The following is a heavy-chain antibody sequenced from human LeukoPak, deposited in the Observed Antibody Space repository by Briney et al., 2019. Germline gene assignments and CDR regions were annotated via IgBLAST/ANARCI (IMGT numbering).Heavy chain of an antibody. CDR3: ARVVGATNLLFFDY. V-gene: IGHV1-18*01. Sequence: AASVKVSCKASGYTFTSYGISWVRQAPGQGLEWMGWISAYNGNTNYAQKLQGRVTMTTDTSTSTAYMELRSLRSDDTAVYYCARVVGATNLLFFDYWGQGTLVTVSS. D-gene: IGHD1-26*01. CDR1: GYTFTSYG. CDR2: ISAYNGNT. J-gene: IGHJ4*02.